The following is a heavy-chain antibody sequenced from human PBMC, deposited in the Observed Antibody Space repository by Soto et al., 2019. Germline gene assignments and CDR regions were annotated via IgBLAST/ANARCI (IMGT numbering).Heavy chain of an antibody. CDR3: AIPWGYGSGSYYPYYYYYYMDV. J-gene: IGHJ6*03. V-gene: IGHV1-8*01. CDR1: GYTFTSYD. D-gene: IGHD3-10*01. Sequence: ASVKVSCKASGYTFTSYDINWVRQATGQGLEWMGWMNPNSGNTGYAQKFQGRVTMTRNTSISTAYMDLSSLRSEDTAVYYCAIPWGYGSGSYYPYYYYYYMDVWGKGTTVTVSS. CDR2: MNPNSGNT.